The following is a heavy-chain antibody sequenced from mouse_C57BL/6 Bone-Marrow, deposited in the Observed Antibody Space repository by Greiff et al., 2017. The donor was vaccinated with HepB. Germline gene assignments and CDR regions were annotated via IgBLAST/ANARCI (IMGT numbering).Heavy chain of an antibody. CDR2: IDPENGDT. D-gene: IGHD2-2*01. CDR3: TTEGLWIRRVAYFDY. CDR1: GFNIKDDY. Sequence: VQLQQSGAELVRPGASVKLSCTASGFNIKDDYMHWVKQRPEQGLEWIGWIDPENGDTEYDSKFKGKATITVDTTSNTSYLQLSSLTSENTAVYYFTTEGLWIRRVAYFDYWGQGTTLTVSS. J-gene: IGHJ2*01. V-gene: IGHV14-4*01.